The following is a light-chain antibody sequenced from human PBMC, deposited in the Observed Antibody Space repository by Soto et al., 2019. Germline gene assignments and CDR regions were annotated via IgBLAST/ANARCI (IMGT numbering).Light chain of an antibody. CDR3: QQYNSYPLT. CDR1: QSFSSW. CDR2: KAS. J-gene: IGKJ4*01. V-gene: IGKV1-5*03. Sequence: DIQMTQSPSTLSASVGDRVTITCRASQSFSSWLAWYQQKAGQAPKLLIYKASNLENGVPSRFSCSGSGTEFTLTISSLQPDDFATYYCQQYNSYPLTFGGGTKVEIK.